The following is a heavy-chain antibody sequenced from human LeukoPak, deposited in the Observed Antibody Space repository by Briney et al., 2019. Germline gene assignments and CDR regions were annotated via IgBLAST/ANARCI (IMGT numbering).Heavy chain of an antibody. CDR3: ASDYDSSGYNSGPEYFQH. CDR1: GGSFSTYT. CDR2: IIPIFGTP. V-gene: IGHV1-69*13. J-gene: IGHJ1*01. Sequence: ASVKVSCKASGGSFSTYTISWVRQAPGQGLEWMGGIIPIFGTPIYAQKFQGRATISADESTRTAYMELSSLRSEDTAMHYCASDYDSSGYNSGPEYFQHWGQGTPVTVSS. D-gene: IGHD3-22*01.